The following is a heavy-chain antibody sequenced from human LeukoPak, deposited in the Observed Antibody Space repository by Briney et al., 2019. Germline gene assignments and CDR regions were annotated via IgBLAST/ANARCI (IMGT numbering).Heavy chain of an antibody. D-gene: IGHD1-1*01. Sequence: SETLSLTCTVSGGSISSYYWSWIRQPPGKGLEWIGYIYYSGSTNYNPSLKSRVTISVDTSKNQFSLKLGSVTAADTAVYYCARIDNWNYYFDYWGQGTLVTVFS. V-gene: IGHV4-59*01. CDR1: GGSISSYY. J-gene: IGHJ4*02. CDR2: IYYSGST. CDR3: ARIDNWNYYFDY.